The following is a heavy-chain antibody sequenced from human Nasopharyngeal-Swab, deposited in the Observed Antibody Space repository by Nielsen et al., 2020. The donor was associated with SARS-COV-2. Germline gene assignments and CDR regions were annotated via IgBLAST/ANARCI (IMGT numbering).Heavy chain of an antibody. CDR2: INPNSGGT. Sequence: ASVKVSCKASGYTFTGYYMHWVRQAPGQGLEWMGRINPNSGGTNYAQKFQGRVTMTRDTSISTAYMELSRLGSDDTAVYYCARADLGYCSSTSCYPPNYYYYGMDVWGQGTTVTVSS. V-gene: IGHV1-2*06. J-gene: IGHJ6*02. D-gene: IGHD2-2*01. CDR1: GYTFTGYY. CDR3: ARADLGYCSSTSCYPPNYYYYGMDV.